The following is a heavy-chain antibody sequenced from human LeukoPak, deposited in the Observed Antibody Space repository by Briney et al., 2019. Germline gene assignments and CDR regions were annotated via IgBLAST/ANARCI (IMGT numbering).Heavy chain of an antibody. D-gene: IGHD6-6*01. CDR1: GFTFSSYS. V-gene: IGHV3-21*01. Sequence: GESLRLSCAASGFTFSSYSMNWVRQAPGKGLEWVSSISSSSSYIYYADSVKGRFTISRDNAKNSLYLQMNSLRAEDTAVYYCARFRVEYSSSNWFDPWGQGTLVTVSS. J-gene: IGHJ5*02. CDR3: ARFRVEYSSSNWFDP. CDR2: ISSSSSYI.